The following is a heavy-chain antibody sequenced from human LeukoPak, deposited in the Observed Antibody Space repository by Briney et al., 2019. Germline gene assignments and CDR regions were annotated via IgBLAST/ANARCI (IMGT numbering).Heavy chain of an antibody. J-gene: IGHJ4*02. CDR1: GFTFSSYS. Sequence: GGSLRLSCAASGFTFSSYSMNRVRQAPGKGLEWVSSISSSSSYIYYADSVKGRFTISRDNAKNSLYLQMNSLRAEDTAVYYCARGGLHYDILTGYYNWGQGTLVTVSS. V-gene: IGHV3-21*06. D-gene: IGHD3-9*01. CDR3: ARGGLHYDILTGYYN. CDR2: ISSSSSYI.